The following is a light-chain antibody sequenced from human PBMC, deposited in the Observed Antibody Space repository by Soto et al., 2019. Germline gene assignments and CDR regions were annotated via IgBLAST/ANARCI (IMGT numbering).Light chain of an antibody. CDR2: DVT. J-gene: IGLJ3*02. V-gene: IGLV2-14*03. Sequence: QSVLTQPASVSGSPGQSITISCTGTSCDVGGYNYVSWYQHHPGKAPKVMIYDVTSRPSGVSNRFSGSKSGNTASLTISGLQAEDEADYYCCSYTTTSTWVFGGGTKLTVL. CDR1: SCDVGGYNY. CDR3: CSYTTTSTWV.